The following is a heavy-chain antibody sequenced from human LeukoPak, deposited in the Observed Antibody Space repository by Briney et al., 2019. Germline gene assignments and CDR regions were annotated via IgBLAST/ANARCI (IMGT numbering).Heavy chain of an antibody. CDR2: IYYSGST. CDR1: GGSISSGGYY. D-gene: IGHD2-15*01. J-gene: IGHJ6*02. Sequence: SQTLSLTCTVSGGSISSGGYYWSWIRQHPGKGLEWIGYIYYSGSTYYNPSLKSRVTIPVDTSKNQFSLKLSSVTAADTAVYYCARTLGYCSGGSCYSPTARYYYYGMDVWGQGTTVTVSS. CDR3: ARTLGYCSGGSCYSPTARYYYYGMDV. V-gene: IGHV4-31*03.